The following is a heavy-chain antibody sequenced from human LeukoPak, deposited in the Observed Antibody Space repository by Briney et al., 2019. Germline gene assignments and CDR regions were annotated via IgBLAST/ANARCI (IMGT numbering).Heavy chain of an antibody. CDR3: AKTLLYDSSGSPLPNWFDP. J-gene: IGHJ5*02. CDR1: GFTFSTYG. D-gene: IGHD3-22*01. CDR2: IRYDGSNK. Sequence: GGSLRLSCAASGFTFSTYGMHWVRQAPGKGLEWMAFIRYDGSNKYYADSVKGRFTISRDNSKNTLYLQMNNLRPEDTAVYYCAKTLLYDSSGSPLPNWFDPWGQGTLVTVSS. V-gene: IGHV3-30*02.